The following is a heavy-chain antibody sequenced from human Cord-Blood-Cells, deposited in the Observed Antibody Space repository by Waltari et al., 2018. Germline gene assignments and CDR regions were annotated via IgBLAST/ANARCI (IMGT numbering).Heavy chain of an antibody. J-gene: IGHJ1*01. CDR3: ASITHYYDSSGYYEYCQQ. CDR1: GGSFSGYY. V-gene: IGHV4-34*01. D-gene: IGHD3-22*01. Sequence: QVQLQQWGAGLLKPSETLSLTCAVYGGSFSGYYWSWIRQPPGQGLEWIGELNHSGSTNYNPALQSRVTISVETSKNQFSLKLSSVTAAYAAVYYCASITHYYDSSGYYEYCQQWGQGTLVTVSS. CDR2: LNHSGST.